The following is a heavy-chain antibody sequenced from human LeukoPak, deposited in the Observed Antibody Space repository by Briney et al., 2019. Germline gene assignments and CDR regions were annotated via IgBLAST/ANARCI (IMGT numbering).Heavy chain of an antibody. CDR2: INPSGGST. Sequence: GASVKVSCKASGYTFTSYYMHWVRQAPGQGLEWMGIINPSGGSTSYAQKFQGRVTMTRDTSTSTVYMELSSLRSEDTAVYYCARAHCSGGSCYLLSLDAWGKGTTVSVSS. CDR3: ARAHCSGGSCYLLSLDA. J-gene: IGHJ6*04. CDR1: GYTFTSYY. V-gene: IGHV1-46*01. D-gene: IGHD2-15*01.